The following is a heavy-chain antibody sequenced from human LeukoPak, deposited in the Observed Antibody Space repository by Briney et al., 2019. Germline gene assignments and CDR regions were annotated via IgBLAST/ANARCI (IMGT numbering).Heavy chain of an antibody. CDR3: ARARRNDFWSGYSLNWFDP. CDR2: INHSGST. J-gene: IGHJ5*02. D-gene: IGHD3-3*01. V-gene: IGHV4-34*01. CDR1: GGSFSGYY. Sequence: PSETLSLTCAVYGGSFSGYYWSWIRQPPGKGLEWIGEINHSGSTNYNPSLKGRVTISVDTSKNQFSLKLSSVTAADTAVYYCARARRNDFWSGYSLNWFDPWGQGTLVTVSS.